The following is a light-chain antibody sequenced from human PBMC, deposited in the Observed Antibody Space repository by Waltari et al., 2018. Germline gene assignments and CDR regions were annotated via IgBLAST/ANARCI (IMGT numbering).Light chain of an antibody. CDR1: SSDVGGYDY. Sequence: QSALTQPASVSGSPGQSISISCTGTSSDVGGYDYVSWYQQYPGKAPKLMIFDVSNRASGVSVRFSGSKSGNTASLTISGLQAEDDAYYYCSSYSTSSTLVVFGGGTKVTVL. V-gene: IGLV2-14*03. J-gene: IGLJ2*01. CDR3: SSYSTSSTLVV. CDR2: DVS.